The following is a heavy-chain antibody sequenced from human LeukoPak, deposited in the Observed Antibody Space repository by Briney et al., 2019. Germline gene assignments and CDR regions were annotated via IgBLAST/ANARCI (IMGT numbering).Heavy chain of an antibody. CDR3: ARDLDGVGWFDP. CDR1: GFTVSSNY. D-gene: IGHD4-17*01. J-gene: IGHJ5*02. CDR2: IYSGGST. Sequence: PGGSLRLSCAASGFTVSSNYMSWVRQAPGKGLEWVSVIYSGGSTYYADSVKGRFTISRDNSKNTLHLQMNSLRAEDTAVYYCARDLDGVGWFDPWGQGTLVTVSS. V-gene: IGHV3-53*01.